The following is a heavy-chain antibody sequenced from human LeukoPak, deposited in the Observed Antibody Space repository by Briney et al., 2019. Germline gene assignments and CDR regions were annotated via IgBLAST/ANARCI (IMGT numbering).Heavy chain of an antibody. CDR1: GGSISSSNW. V-gene: IGHV4-4*02. CDR3: ARAPSIVVAGPFDY. CDR2: IYHSGST. D-gene: IGHD6-19*01. Sequence: PSETLSLTCAVSGGSISSSNWWSWVRQPPGKGLEWIGEIYHSGSTNYNPSLKSRVTISVDKSKNQFSLKLSSVTAADTAVYYCARAPSIVVAGPFDYWGQGTLVTVSS. J-gene: IGHJ4*02.